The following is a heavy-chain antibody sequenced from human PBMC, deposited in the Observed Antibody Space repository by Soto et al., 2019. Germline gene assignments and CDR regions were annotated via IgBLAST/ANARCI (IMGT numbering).Heavy chain of an antibody. CDR1: GGSISSGDYY. CDR2: IYYSGST. Sequence: SETLSLTCTVSGGSISSGDYYWSWIRQPPGKGLEWIGYIYYSGSTYYNPSLKSRVTISVDTSKNQFSLKLSSVTAADTAVYYCARGAQASSIAAGRWGQGTLVTVSS. J-gene: IGHJ4*02. V-gene: IGHV4-30-4*01. CDR3: ARGAQASSIAAGR. D-gene: IGHD6-6*01.